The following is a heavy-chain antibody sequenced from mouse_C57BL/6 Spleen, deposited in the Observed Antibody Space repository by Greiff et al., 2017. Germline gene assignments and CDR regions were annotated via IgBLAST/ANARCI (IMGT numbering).Heavy chain of an antibody. CDR3: ASLSRAYYFDD. Sequence: EVMLVESEGGLVQPGSSMKLSCTASGFTFSDYYMAWVRQVPEKGLEWVANINYDGSSTYYLDSLKSRFIISRDNAKNMLYLQMSSLKSEDTATYYCASLSRAYYFDDWGQGTTLTVSS. J-gene: IGHJ2*01. CDR1: GFTFSDYY. V-gene: IGHV5-16*01. D-gene: IGHD3-1*01. CDR2: INYDGSST.